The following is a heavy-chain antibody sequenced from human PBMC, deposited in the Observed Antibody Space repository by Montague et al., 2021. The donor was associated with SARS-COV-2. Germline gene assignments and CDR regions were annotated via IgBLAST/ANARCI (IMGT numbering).Heavy chain of an antibody. D-gene: IGHD4-11*01. Sequence: SETLSLTCAVSGVSITSTNWWSLVRQPPGKGLEWIGEISYGGIATYNPSLKSRATISMDRSRNLSSLKLSSVTAADTAIYYCAGKALTVPADYWGQGTLVTVS. V-gene: IGHV4-4*02. CDR2: ISYGGIA. J-gene: IGHJ4*02. CDR1: GVSITSTNW. CDR3: AGKALTVPADY.